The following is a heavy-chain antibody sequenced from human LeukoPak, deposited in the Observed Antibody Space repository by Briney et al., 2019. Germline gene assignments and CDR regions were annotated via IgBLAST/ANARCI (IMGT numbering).Heavy chain of an antibody. D-gene: IGHD4-17*01. V-gene: IGHV3-21*01. J-gene: IGHJ4*02. Sequence: MAGGSLRLSCAASGFTCSGYTMNSVRQAPGKGLEWVSSIRSSSTYKYYADSLKGRFIISRDNAKNSLYLQMSSLRPEDTAVYYCARSGDYGDYGSFDYWGQGTLVTVSS. CDR3: ARSGDYGDYGSFDY. CDR1: GFTCSGYT. CDR2: IRSSSTYK.